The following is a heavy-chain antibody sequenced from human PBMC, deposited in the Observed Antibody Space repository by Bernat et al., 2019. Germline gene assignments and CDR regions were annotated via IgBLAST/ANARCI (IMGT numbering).Heavy chain of an antibody. V-gene: IGHV3-23*01. CDR2: ISGSGGRT. CDR1: GFTFSSYA. CDR3: AKDGRIAARRADYFDY. J-gene: IGHJ4*02. Sequence: EVQLLESGGGLVQPGGSLRLSCAASGFTFSSYAMSLVRQAPGKGLEWVPAISGSGGRTYYAESVKGRFTISRDNSKNTLYLQMNSLRAEDTAVYYCAKDGRIAARRADYFDYWGQGTLVTVSS. D-gene: IGHD6-6*01.